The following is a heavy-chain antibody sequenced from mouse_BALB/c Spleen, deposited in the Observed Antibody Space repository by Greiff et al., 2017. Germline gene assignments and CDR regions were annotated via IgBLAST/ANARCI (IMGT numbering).Heavy chain of an antibody. J-gene: IGHJ2*01. CDR1: GFTFSSYA. CDR2: ISSGGSTI. CDR3: ARSYGSSYFDY. D-gene: IGHD1-1*01. Sequence: EVQLVESGGGLVKPGGSLKLSCAASGFTFSSYAMSWVRQTPEKRLEWVASISSGGSTIYYADTVKGRFTISRDNPKNTLFLQMTSLRSEDTAMYYCARSYGSSYFDYWGQGTTLTVSS. V-gene: IGHV5-9-3*01.